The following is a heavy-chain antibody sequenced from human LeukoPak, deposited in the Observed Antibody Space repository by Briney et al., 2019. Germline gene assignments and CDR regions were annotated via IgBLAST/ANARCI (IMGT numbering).Heavy chain of an antibody. CDR3: ARGLAPPHLMDA. J-gene: IGHJ6*03. CDR2: MNPNSGNT. V-gene: IGHV1-8*03. Sequence: GASVKVSCKASGYTFTSYDINWVRQATGQGLEWMGWMNPNSGNTGYAQKFQGRVAITRNTSISTAYMELSSLRSEDTAVYYCARGLAPPHLMDAWGKGTTVTVSS. CDR1: GYTFTSYD.